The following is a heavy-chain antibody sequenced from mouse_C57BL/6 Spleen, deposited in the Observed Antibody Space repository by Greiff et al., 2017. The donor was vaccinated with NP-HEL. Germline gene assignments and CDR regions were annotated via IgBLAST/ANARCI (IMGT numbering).Heavy chain of an antibody. D-gene: IGHD1-1*01. CDR2: IWRGGST. V-gene: IGHV2-5*01. CDR1: GFSLTSYG. J-gene: IGHJ4*01. Sequence: VQLVESGPGLVQPSQSLSITCTVSGFSLTSYGVHWVRQSPGEGLEWLGVIWRGGSTDYNAAFMSRLSITKDNSKSQVFFKMNSLQADDTAIYYCAKNLYDYGAMDYWSQGTSVTVSS. CDR3: AKNLYDYGAMDY.